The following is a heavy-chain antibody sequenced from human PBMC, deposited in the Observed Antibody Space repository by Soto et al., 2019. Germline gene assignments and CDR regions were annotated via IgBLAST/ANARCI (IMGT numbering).Heavy chain of an antibody. CDR3: ARGGMVRGVPYYYYGMDV. CDR1: GGSFSGYY. Sequence: SETLSLTCAVYGGSFSGYYWSWIRQPPGKGLEWIGEINHSGSTNYNPSLKSRVTISVDTSKNQFSLKLSSVTAADTAVYYCARGGMVRGVPYYYYGMDVWGQGTTVTVSS. CDR2: INHSGST. D-gene: IGHD3-10*01. J-gene: IGHJ6*02. V-gene: IGHV4-34*01.